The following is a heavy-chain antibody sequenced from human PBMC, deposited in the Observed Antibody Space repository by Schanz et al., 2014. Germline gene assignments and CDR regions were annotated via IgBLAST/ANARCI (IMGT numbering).Heavy chain of an antibody. D-gene: IGHD3-10*01. CDR2: LSEGGGGT. V-gene: IGHV3-23*01. CDR3: VRDELLWFGEVLSLDY. CDR1: GFTLSNYA. Sequence: EMQLLESGGGLAQPGGSLRLSCAASGFTLSNYAMSWVRQAPGKGLEWVSALSEGGGGTHYADSVRGRFTISRDNSNKTVDLQMNSLRAEDTALYYCVRDELLWFGEVLSLDYWGQGALVTVSS. J-gene: IGHJ4*02.